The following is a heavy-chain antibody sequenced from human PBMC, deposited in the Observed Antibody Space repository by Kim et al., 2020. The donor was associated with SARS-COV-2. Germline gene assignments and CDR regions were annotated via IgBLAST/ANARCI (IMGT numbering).Heavy chain of an antibody. D-gene: IGHD3-22*01. Sequence: GGSLRLSCAASGFTFSSYAMSWVRQAPGKGLEWVSAIGGSGVSTYYADSVKGRFTISRDNSKNTLYLQLNSLRAEDTAVSYCAKDFREVMIVVVITPPPGAFDIWGQGTMVTVSS. V-gene: IGHV3-23*01. J-gene: IGHJ3*02. CDR3: AKDFREVMIVVVITPPPGAFDI. CDR1: GFTFSSYA. CDR2: IGGSGVST.